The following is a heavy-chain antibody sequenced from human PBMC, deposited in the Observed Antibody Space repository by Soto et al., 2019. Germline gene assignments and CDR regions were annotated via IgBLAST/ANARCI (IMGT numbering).Heavy chain of an antibody. J-gene: IGHJ2*01. CDR2: INDRGSI. CDR1: GGSFSGYY. V-gene: IGHV4-34*01. Sequence: QVQLQQWGAGPFRPLETLSLPCGVSGGSFSGYYWAWIRQSPGKGLEWIGEINDRGSINYNPSLKSRVSISVATSKNHYSLNVRSVTAADTAVSDCARESHGIGTGPPLVWYFELWGRGTLVTVSS. CDR3: ARESHGIGTGPPLVWYFEL. D-gene: IGHD3-9*01.